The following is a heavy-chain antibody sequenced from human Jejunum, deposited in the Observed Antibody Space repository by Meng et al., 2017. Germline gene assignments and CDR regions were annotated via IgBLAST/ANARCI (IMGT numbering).Heavy chain of an antibody. CDR3: ARALGAYGDSGFAY. J-gene: IGHJ4*02. Sequence: QGKAQSWGAVLCKSSDTLSLVCAVFGGSVKDSYWNWIRQPPGKGLEWIGEISHSGSTNYNPSLKRRVTISVDRSQNQLSLKLTSVSGTDTAVYFCARALGAYGDSGFAYWGQGALVTVSS. CDR1: GGSVKDSY. D-gene: IGHD4-17*01. CDR2: ISHSGST. V-gene: IGHV4-34*01.